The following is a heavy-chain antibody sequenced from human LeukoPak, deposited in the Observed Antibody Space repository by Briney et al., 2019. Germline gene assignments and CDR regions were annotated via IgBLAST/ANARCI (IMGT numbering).Heavy chain of an antibody. CDR2: IIPIFGTA. D-gene: IGHD3-22*01. Sequence: GASVNVSCKASGGTFISYAISWVRQAPGQGLEWMGGIIPIFGTANYAQKFQGRVTITADESTSTAYMELSSLRSEDTAVYYCARDLLYSGYYRHNFDYWGQGTLVTVSS. CDR1: GGTFISYA. V-gene: IGHV1-69*01. J-gene: IGHJ4*02. CDR3: ARDLLYSGYYRHNFDY.